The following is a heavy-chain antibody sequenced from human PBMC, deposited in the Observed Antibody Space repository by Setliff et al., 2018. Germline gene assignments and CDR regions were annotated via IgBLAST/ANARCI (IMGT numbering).Heavy chain of an antibody. Sequence: PSETLSLTCTVSGGSISSGTFYWTWLRQPAGKGLEWIGHIYSSGNINYNPSLVSRVTISIDTSKSQFSLRLSSVTAADTAVYYCRLWSHNYQNDYWAQGTLVTVSS. V-gene: IGHV4-61*09. CDR2: IYSSGNI. J-gene: IGHJ4*02. CDR1: GGSISSGTFY. CDR3: RLWSHNYQNDY. D-gene: IGHD3-10*01.